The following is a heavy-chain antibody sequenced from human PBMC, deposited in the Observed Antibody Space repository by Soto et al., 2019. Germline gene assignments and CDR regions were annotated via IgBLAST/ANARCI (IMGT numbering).Heavy chain of an antibody. J-gene: IGHJ4*02. CDR1: GFTFSSYA. CDR3: ASGPYGSGSSDY. CDR2: IYSGGST. D-gene: IGHD3-10*01. V-gene: IGHV3-66*01. Sequence: GGSLRLSSAASGFTFSSYAMHWVRQAPGKGLEWVSVIYSGGSTYYADSVKGRFTISRDNSKNTLYLQMNSLRAEDMAVYYCASGPYGSGSSDYWGQGTLVTVSS.